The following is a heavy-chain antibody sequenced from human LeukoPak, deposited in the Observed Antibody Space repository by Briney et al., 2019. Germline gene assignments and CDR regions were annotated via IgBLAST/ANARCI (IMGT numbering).Heavy chain of an antibody. D-gene: IGHD4-17*01. CDR1: GGCISSYY. Sequence: SETLSLTCTVSGGCISSYYWSCIRQPPGKGLEWIGYVYYSGSTDYNPSLKSRVTISVDTSKNRFSLKVSSVTAADTAVYYCARHAPMTTYDYWGQGTLVTVSS. V-gene: IGHV4-59*08. CDR2: VYYSGST. J-gene: IGHJ4*02. CDR3: ARHAPMTTYDY.